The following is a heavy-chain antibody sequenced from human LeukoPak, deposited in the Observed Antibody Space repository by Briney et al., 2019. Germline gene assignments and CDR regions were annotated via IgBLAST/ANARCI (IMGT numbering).Heavy chain of an antibody. J-gene: IGHJ3*02. CDR1: GFTFSSHA. V-gene: IGHV3-23*01. Sequence: GGSPRLSCAASGFTFSSHAMTWVRQAPGKGLEWVSAIGGSGGSTYYADSVKGRFTISRDNSKNTLYLQMNCLRAEDTAVYYCAKASSRNRVASDAFDIWGQGTMVTVSS. D-gene: IGHD1-14*01. CDR3: AKASSRNRVASDAFDI. CDR2: IGGSGGST.